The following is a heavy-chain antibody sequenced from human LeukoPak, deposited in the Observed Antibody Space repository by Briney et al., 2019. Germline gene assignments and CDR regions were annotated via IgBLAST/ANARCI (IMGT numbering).Heavy chain of an antibody. CDR2: ISYDGSNK. D-gene: IGHD2-15*01. V-gene: IGHV3-30-3*01. Sequence: PGGSLRLSCAAFGFTFSSYAMHWVRQAPGKGLEWVAVISYDGSNKYYADSVKGRFTISRDNSKNTLYLQMNSLRAEDTAVYYCARGYPFDYWGQGTLVTVSS. CDR3: ARGYPFDY. CDR1: GFTFSSYA. J-gene: IGHJ4*02.